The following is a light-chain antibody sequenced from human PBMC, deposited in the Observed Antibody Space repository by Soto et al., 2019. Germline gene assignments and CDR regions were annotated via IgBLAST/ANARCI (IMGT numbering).Light chain of an antibody. CDR1: QSVLYSSNNKNY. CDR3: QHYLSIPIT. V-gene: IGKV4-1*01. CDR2: WAS. Sequence: DIVMTQSPDSLAVSLGERATINCKSSQSVLYSSNNKNYLAWYQQKPGQPPKLLIYWASTRESGVPDRFSGSGSGTDFTLTISSLQAEDVAIYYCQHYLSIPITFGQGTRLEI. J-gene: IGKJ5*01.